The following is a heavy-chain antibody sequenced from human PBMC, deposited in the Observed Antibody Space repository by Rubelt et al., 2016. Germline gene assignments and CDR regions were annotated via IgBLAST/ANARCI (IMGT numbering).Heavy chain of an antibody. CDR1: GFTFSSYA. J-gene: IGHJ4*02. CDR3: ATQRGSSGWYFDY. CDR2: LSSSSSTI. V-gene: IGHV3-48*04. Sequence: EVQLVESGGGLVQPGGSLRLSCAASGFTFSSYAMNWVRQAPGKGLEWVSYLSSSSSTIYYADSVTGRFTISRDNAKNSLFLQMNSMRAEGTAVYFWATQRGSSGWYFDYWGQGTLVTVSS. D-gene: IGHD6-19*01.